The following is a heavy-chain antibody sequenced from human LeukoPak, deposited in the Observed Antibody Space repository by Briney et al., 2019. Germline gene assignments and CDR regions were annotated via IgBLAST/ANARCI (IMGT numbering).Heavy chain of an antibody. Sequence: ASVKVSCKASGYTFTSYYMHWVRQAPGQGLEWMGIINPSGGSTSYAQKFQGRVTMTRDTSTSTVYVELSSLRSEDTAVYYCARDRDSSGWTNWFDPWGQGTLVTVSS. D-gene: IGHD6-19*01. V-gene: IGHV1-46*01. CDR2: INPSGGST. CDR3: ARDRDSSGWTNWFDP. J-gene: IGHJ5*02. CDR1: GYTFTSYY.